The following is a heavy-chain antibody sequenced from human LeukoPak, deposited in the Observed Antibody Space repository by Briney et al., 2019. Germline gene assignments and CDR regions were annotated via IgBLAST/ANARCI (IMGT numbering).Heavy chain of an antibody. CDR2: INPNTGGT. J-gene: IGHJ6*03. V-gene: IGHV1-2*02. CDR3: ARGELELRGYYYYYYMDV. Sequence: APVKVSCKASGYTLSDYYMHWVRQVPGQGLEWMGWINPNTGGTNYAQKFQNRVTLTRDTSISTVYMELSNLRSDDTAVYYCARGELELRGYYYYYYMDVWGKGTTVTVSS. D-gene: IGHD1-7*01. CDR1: GYTLSDYY.